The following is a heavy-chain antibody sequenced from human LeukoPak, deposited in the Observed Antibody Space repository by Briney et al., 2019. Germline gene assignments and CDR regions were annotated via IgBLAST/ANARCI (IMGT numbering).Heavy chain of an antibody. J-gene: IGHJ6*02. CDR3: ARSIDCSSTSCYWGYYYGMDV. Sequence: NTSETLSLTCTVSGGSVSSGGYYWSWIRQPPGKGLEWIGYIYYSGSTNYNPSLKSRVTISVDTSKNQFSLKLSSVTAADTAVYYCARSIDCSSTSCYWGYYYGMDVWGQGTTVTVSS. CDR1: GGSVSSGGYY. CDR2: IYYSGST. D-gene: IGHD2-2*01. V-gene: IGHV4-61*08.